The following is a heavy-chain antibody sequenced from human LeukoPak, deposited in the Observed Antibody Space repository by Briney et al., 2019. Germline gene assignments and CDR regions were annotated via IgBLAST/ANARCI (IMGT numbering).Heavy chain of an antibody. CDR3: AKESGALGAPLYDY. Sequence: GSLRLSCVGFGFIFRNYAMSWVRPASGEGPEWVSGISDNGGGTYYADSLKGRFTISRDNSKNMLYLQMNSLRAEDTAVYYCAKESGALGAPLYDYWGRGILVTASS. CDR2: ISDNGGGT. D-gene: IGHD4/OR15-4a*01. J-gene: IGHJ4*02. V-gene: IGHV3-23*01. CDR1: GFIFRNYA.